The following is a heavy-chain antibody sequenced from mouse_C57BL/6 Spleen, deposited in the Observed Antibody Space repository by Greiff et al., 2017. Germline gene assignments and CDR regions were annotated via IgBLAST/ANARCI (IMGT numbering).Heavy chain of an antibody. V-gene: IGHV14-2*01. CDR2: IDPEDGET. Sequence: VQLKESGAELVKPGASVKLSCTASGFNIKDYYMHWVKQRTEQGLEWIGRIDPEDGETKYAPKFQGKATQTADTSSNTAYLQLSSLTSENTAVYYCARSYYCSSSYAMDYWGQGTSVTVSS. CDR1: GFNIKDYY. J-gene: IGHJ4*01. CDR3: ARSYYCSSSYAMDY. D-gene: IGHD1-1*01.